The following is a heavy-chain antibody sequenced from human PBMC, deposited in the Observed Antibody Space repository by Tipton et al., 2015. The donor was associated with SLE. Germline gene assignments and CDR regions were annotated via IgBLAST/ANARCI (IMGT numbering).Heavy chain of an antibody. V-gene: IGHV3-74*01. J-gene: IGHJ4*02. D-gene: IGHD4-17*01. CDR3: ASWGLYGDYAEDY. CDR2: INSDGSST. Sequence: SLRLSCAASGFTFSSYWTHWVRQAPGKGLVWVSRINSDGSSTSYADSVKGRFTISRDNAKNTLYLQMNSLRAEDTAVYYCASWGLYGDYAEDYWGQGTLVTVSS. CDR1: GFTFSSYW.